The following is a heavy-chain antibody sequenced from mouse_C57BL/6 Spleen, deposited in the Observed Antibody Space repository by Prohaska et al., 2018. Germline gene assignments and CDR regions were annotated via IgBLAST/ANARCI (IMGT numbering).Heavy chain of an antibody. D-gene: IGHD2-1*01. Sequence: EVQLLETGGGLVQPGGSRGLSCEGSGFTFSGFWMSWVRQTPRNTLEWIGDINSDGSAINYAPSIKDRFTIFRDNDKSTLYLQMSNVRSEDTATYFCMRYGNYWYFDVWGTGTTVTVSS. CDR1: GFTFSGFW. J-gene: IGHJ1*03. V-gene: IGHV11-2*01. CDR2: INSDGSAI. CDR3: MRYGNYWYFDV.